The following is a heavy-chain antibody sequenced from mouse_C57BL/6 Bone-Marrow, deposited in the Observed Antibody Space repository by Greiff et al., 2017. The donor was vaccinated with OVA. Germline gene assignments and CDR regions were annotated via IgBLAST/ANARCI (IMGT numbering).Heavy chain of an antibody. CDR3: ARTGTGCDFDG. D-gene: IGHD4-1*01. J-gene: IGHJ1*03. Sequence: QVQLQQSGPELVKPGASVKISCKASGYAFSSSWMNWVKQRPGKGLEWIGRIYPGDGDTNYNGKFKGKATLTADKSSSTAYMQLSSLTSEDSAVYFCARTGTGCDFDGWGTGTTVTVSS. CDR1: GYAFSSSW. CDR2: IYPGDGDT. V-gene: IGHV1-82*01.